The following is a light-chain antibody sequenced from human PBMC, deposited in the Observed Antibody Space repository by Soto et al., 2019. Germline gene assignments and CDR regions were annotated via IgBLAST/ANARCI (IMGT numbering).Light chain of an antibody. V-gene: IGKV3-20*01. Sequence: EIVLTQSPGTVSLSPGERISLSCRASESVRNDYLAWYQHKPGQAPKVLIYGASSRATGIPDRFSGSGSGTDFSLTISRLGPEDFAVYYCLQYGYVPYTFGQGTKVEIK. CDR3: LQYGYVPYT. J-gene: IGKJ2*01. CDR1: ESVRNDY. CDR2: GAS.